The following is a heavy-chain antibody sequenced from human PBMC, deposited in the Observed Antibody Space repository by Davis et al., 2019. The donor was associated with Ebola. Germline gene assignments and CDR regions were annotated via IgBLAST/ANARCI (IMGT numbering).Heavy chain of an antibody. J-gene: IGHJ6*02. CDR2: ISYDGSNK. CDR3: AKDLRGPMDV. CDR1: GFTFSSYG. V-gene: IGHV3-30*18. D-gene: IGHD3-10*01. Sequence: PGGSLRLSCAASGFTFSSYGMHWVRQAPGKGLEWVAVISYDGSNKYYADSVKGRFTISRDNSKNTLYLQMNSLRAEDTAVYYCAKDLRGPMDVWGQGTTVTVSS.